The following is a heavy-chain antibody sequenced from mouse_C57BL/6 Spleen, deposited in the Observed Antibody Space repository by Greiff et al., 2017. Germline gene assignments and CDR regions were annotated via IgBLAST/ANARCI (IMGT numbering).Heavy chain of an antibody. D-gene: IGHD5-1-1*01. CDR2: IDPSDSYT. J-gene: IGHJ4*01. Sequence: QVQLQQPGAELVKPGASVKLSCKASGYTFTSYWMQWVKQRPGQGLEWIGEIDPSDSYTNYNQKFKGKATLPVDTSSSTAYMQLSSLTSEDSAVYYCARYTWGYAMDYWGQGTSVTVSS. V-gene: IGHV1-50*01. CDR3: ARYTWGYAMDY. CDR1: GYTFTSYW.